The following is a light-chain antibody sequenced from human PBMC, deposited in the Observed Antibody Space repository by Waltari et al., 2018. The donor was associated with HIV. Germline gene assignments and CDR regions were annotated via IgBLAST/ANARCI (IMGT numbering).Light chain of an antibody. CDR3: QQFYSSPLT. CDR2: WAS. J-gene: IGKJ2*01. Sequence: DIVMTQYPASLALSLGERTNIKCKFSKSRLYTSNNKNYLAWYQQKPGQPPKLLIYWASTLASGVPVRFSGSESETDFTLTISVLQAEDVAVYYCQQFYSSPLTFGQGTSLEIK. V-gene: IGKV4-1*01. CDR1: KSRLYTSNNKNY.